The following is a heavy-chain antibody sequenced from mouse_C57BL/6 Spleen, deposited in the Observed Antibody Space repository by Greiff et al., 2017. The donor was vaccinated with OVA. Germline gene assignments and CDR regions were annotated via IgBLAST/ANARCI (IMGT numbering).Heavy chain of an antibody. Sequence: VQLKQSGPELVKPGASVKISCKASGYSFTGYYMNWVKQSPEKSLEWIGEINPSTGGTTYNQKFKAKATLTVDKSSSTAYMQLKSLTSEDSAVYYCASFRVPWFAYWGQGTLVTVSA. J-gene: IGHJ3*01. CDR1: GYSFTGYY. V-gene: IGHV1-42*01. CDR2: INPSTGGT. CDR3: ASFRVPWFAY.